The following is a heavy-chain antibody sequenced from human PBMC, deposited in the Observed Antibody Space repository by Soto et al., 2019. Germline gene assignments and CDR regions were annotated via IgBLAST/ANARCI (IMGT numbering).Heavy chain of an antibody. J-gene: IGHJ4*02. CDR2: IYYNGNT. CDR1: GGSISSYY. Sequence: QVQLQESGPGLVRPSETLSLTCTVSGGSISSYYWSWIRQPPGKGLEWIGYIYYNGNTNYNPSLKSRASMSVDKSKYQFSLKLTSVTAADTAVYYCAINYGDYPPDYWGQGNLVTVSS. CDR3: AINYGDYPPDY. D-gene: IGHD4-17*01. V-gene: IGHV4-59*01.